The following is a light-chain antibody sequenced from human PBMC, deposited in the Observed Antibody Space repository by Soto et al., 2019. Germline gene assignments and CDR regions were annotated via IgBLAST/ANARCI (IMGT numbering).Light chain of an antibody. J-gene: IGKJ1*01. CDR2: AAS. CDR1: QSIYTW. CDR3: LQDHDDSWT. V-gene: IGKV1-6*01. Sequence: IQMTQSPSSVSASIGDRVTISCRASQSIYTWLVWYQQKPGKAPTLLIYAASNLQSGVPSRFRGSRSGTEFTLTVSSLQPEDFATYYCLQDHDDSWTFGQGTKVDIK.